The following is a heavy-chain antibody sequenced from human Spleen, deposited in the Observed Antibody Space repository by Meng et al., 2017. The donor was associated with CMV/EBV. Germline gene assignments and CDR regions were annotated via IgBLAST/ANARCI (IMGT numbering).Heavy chain of an antibody. D-gene: IGHD2-15*01. CDR1: GFTFDDYG. CDR2: INWNGGST. Sequence: GGSLRLSCAASGFTFDDYGMSWVRQAPGKGLEWVSGINWNGGSTGYADSVKGRFTISRDNRKNSLYLQMNSLRAEDTALYYCAKARYSLYYYYGMDVWGQGTTVTVSS. J-gene: IGHJ6*02. V-gene: IGHV3-20*04. CDR3: AKARYSLYYYYGMDV.